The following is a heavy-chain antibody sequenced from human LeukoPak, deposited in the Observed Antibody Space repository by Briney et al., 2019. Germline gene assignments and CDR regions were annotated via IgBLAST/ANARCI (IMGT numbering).Heavy chain of an antibody. V-gene: IGHV4-31*01. J-gene: IGHJ5*02. D-gene: IGHD3-10*01. CDR2: IYYSGST. Sequence: KTSETLSLTCTVSGGSITSAGYYWHWIRQLPWKGLEWIGYIYYSGSTYYNPSLKSQVTISVDTSKNQFSLKLSSVTAADTAVYYCARDQGSGMRWFDPWGQGTLVTVSS. CDR3: ARDQGSGMRWFDP. CDR1: GGSITSAGYY.